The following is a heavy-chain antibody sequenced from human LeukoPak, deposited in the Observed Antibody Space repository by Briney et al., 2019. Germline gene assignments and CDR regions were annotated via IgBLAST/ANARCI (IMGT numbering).Heavy chain of an antibody. Sequence: SETLSLTCTVSGGSISSYYWSWIRQPPGKGLEWIGYIYYSGSTNYNPSLKSRVTISVDTSKNQFSLKLSSVTAADTAVYYCARGLTPVVLDAFDIWGQGTMVTVSS. V-gene: IGHV4-59*01. CDR2: IYYSGST. D-gene: IGHD4-23*01. J-gene: IGHJ3*02. CDR1: GGSISSYY. CDR3: ARGLTPVVLDAFDI.